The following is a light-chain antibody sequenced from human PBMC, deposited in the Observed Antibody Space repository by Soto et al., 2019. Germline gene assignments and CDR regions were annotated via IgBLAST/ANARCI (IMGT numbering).Light chain of an antibody. CDR3: SSHTTSNTRV. V-gene: IGLV2-14*03. Sequence: QSALTQPASVSGSPGQSIAISCTGTSSDVGAHDFVSWYQQHPDKAPKLLIYEVSNRPSGVSARFSGSKSVNTATLTISGLQAEDEADYYCSSHTTSNTRVFWTGTKVTVL. J-gene: IGLJ1*01. CDR1: SSDVGAHDF. CDR2: EVS.